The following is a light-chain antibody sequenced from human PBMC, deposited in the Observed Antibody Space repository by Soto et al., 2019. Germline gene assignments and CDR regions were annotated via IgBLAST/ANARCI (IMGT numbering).Light chain of an antibody. CDR2: DAS. CDR1: QGVSSH. J-gene: IGKJ3*01. Sequence: EIVLTQSPATLSLTPGERATLSCRASQGVSSHFAWYQQKPGQAPRLLIFDASNRATGIPARFSGSGSGTDFTLTISRLEPEDFAVYYCQQRSSWPFTFGPGTKVEIK. CDR3: QQRSSWPFT. V-gene: IGKV3-11*01.